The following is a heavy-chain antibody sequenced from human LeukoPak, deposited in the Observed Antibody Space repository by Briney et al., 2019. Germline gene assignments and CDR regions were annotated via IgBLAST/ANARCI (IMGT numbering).Heavy chain of an antibody. D-gene: IGHD2-2*01. CDR2: ICYSGST. CDR1: GVSISSSSYY. Sequence: SETLSLTGTVSGVSISSSSYYWGWIRQPPGKGLEWIGSICYSGSTYYNPSLKSRVTISVDTSKNQFSLKLSSVTAADTAVYYCARPGSSYAFDIWGQGTMVTVSS. J-gene: IGHJ3*02. V-gene: IGHV4-39*01. CDR3: ARPGSSYAFDI.